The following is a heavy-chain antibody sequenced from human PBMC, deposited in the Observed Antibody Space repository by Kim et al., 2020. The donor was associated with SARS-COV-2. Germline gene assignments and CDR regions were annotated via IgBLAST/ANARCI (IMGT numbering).Heavy chain of an antibody. D-gene: IGHD2-15*01. V-gene: IGHV1-18*04. CDR1: GYTFTSYG. CDR2: ISAYNGNT. Sequence: ASVKVSCKASGYTFTSYGISWVRQAPGQGLEWMGWISAYNGNTNYAQKLQGRVTMTTDTSTSTAYMELRSLRSDDTAVYYCARAGWRCSGGSCHSPLDYWGQGTLVTVSS. J-gene: IGHJ4*02. CDR3: ARAGWRCSGGSCHSPLDY.